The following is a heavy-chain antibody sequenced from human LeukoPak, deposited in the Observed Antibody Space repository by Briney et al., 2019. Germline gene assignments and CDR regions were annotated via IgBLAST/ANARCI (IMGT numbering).Heavy chain of an antibody. D-gene: IGHD3-16*02. CDR3: AGDFDYVWGSYRLWYFDL. CDR2: IRGSGGNM. CDR1: GFTFSAYA. V-gene: IGHV3-23*01. Sequence: GGSLRLSCAASGFTFSAYAMSWVRQAPGKGLEWVSTIRGSGGNMYYADSVKGRFTISRDNSRNTLYLQMNGLRAEDTAVYYCAGDFDYVWGSYRLWYFDLWGRGTLVTVSS. J-gene: IGHJ2*01.